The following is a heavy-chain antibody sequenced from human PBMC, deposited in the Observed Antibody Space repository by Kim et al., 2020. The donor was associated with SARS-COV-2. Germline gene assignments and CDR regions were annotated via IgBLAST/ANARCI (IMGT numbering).Heavy chain of an antibody. CDR3: ASGGRSWLQFRVIEYFDL. CDR1: GGSISSYY. CDR2: IYYSGST. J-gene: IGHJ2*01. V-gene: IGHV4-59*13. D-gene: IGHD5-12*01. Sequence: SETLSLTCTVSGGSISSYYWSWIRQPPGKGLEWIGYIYYSGSTNYNPSLKSRVTISVDTSKNQFSLKLRSVTAADTAVYYCASGGRSWLQFRVIEYFDLWGRGTLVTVSS.